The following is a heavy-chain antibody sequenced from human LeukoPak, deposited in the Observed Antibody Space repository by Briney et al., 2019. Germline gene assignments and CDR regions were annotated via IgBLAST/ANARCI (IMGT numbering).Heavy chain of an antibody. CDR3: ARLSHPADSSWYFDY. V-gene: IGHV4-59*08. CDR1: AGSISNYY. J-gene: IGHJ4*02. CDR2: IYYSGST. D-gene: IGHD6-13*01. Sequence: SETLSLTCSVSAGSISNYYWSWIRQPPGKGLEWIAYIYYSGSTNYNPSLKSRVTISVDTSKDQFSLNLSSVTAADTAVYYCARLSHPADSSWYFDYWGQGTLVTVSS.